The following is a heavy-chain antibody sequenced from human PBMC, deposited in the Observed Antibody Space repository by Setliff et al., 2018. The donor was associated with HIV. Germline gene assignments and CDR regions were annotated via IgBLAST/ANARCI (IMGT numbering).Heavy chain of an antibody. CDR3: AMSMTTYPVSRAFDI. J-gene: IGHJ3*02. CDR1: GYTFTNYG. V-gene: IGHV1-18*01. CDR2: ISAYNGNT. D-gene: IGHD4-4*01. Sequence: ASVKVSCKASGYTFTNYGISWVRQAPGQGLEWMGWISAYNGNTNYAQKLQGRVTMTTDTSTSTAYMELRSLRSDDTAVYYCAMSMTTYPVSRAFDIWGQGTMVTVS.